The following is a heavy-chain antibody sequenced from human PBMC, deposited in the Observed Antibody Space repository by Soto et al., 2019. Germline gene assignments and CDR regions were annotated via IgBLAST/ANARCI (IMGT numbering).Heavy chain of an antibody. D-gene: IGHD3-22*01. J-gene: IGHJ3*02. V-gene: IGHV4-34*01. CDR1: GLSFSGYY. CDR3: ARGRITMIVVVITIFDI. Sequence: SETLSLTCAVYGLSFSGYYWSWIRQPPGKGLEWIGEINHSGSTNYNPSLKSRVTISVDTSKNQFSLKLSSVTAADTAVYYCARGRITMIVVVITIFDIWGQGTMVTVSS. CDR2: INHSGST.